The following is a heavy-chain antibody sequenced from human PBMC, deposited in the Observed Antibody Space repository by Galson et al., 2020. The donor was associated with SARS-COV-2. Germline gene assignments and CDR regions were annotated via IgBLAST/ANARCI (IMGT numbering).Heavy chain of an antibody. CDR3: ARGPRFGELLSPCDY. Sequence: GESLKISCAASGFTFSTYAMHWVRQAPGQGLEWVAVISTDGSNRYYADSVKGRFTISRDNSKNTLYVQMNSLRAEDTAVYYCARGPRFGELLSPCDYWGQGTLVTVSS. J-gene: IGHJ4*02. CDR1: GFTFSTYA. D-gene: IGHD3-10*01. CDR2: ISTDGSNR. V-gene: IGHV3-30-3*01.